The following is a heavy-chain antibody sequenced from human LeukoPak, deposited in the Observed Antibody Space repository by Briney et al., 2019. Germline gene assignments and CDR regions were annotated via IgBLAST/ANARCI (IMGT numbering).Heavy chain of an antibody. V-gene: IGHV3-30*18. J-gene: IGHJ4*02. CDR1: GFTFSSYG. D-gene: IGHD6-19*01. CDR2: ISYDGSNK. Sequence: GSLRLSCAASGFTFSSYGMHWVRQAPGKGLEWVAVISYDGSNKYYADSVKGRFTISRDNSKNTLYLQMNSLRAEDTAVYYCAKLLAVAGTIDYWGQGTLVTVSS. CDR3: AKLLAVAGTIDY.